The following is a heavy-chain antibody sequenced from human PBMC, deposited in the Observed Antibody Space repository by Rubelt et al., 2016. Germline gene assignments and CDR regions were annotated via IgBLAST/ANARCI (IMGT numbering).Heavy chain of an antibody. J-gene: IGHJ6*02. Sequence: QVQLVQSGAEVKKPGASVKVSCKASGYTFTSYAMHWVRQAPGQRLEWMGWINAGNGNTKYSQKFQGRVTIPRAPSASTAYMELSGLRAEDTAVYYCASSGFDYDILTGYYNYYGMDVWGQGTTVTVSS. CDR3: ASSGFDYDILTGYYNYYGMDV. D-gene: IGHD3-9*01. CDR1: GYTFTSYA. V-gene: IGHV1-3*01. CDR2: INAGNGNT.